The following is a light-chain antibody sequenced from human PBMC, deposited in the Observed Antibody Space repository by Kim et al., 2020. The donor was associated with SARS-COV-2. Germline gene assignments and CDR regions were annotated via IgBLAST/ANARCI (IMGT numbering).Light chain of an antibody. J-gene: IGKJ1*01. CDR3: QQSYSTPWT. CDR2: AAS. V-gene: IGKV1-39*01. CDR1: QKIINF. Sequence: ASVGDRVTIPCRASQKIINFLNWYQQKPGKAPNLLIFAASNLESGVPSRFSGSGSGAEFTLTISSLRPEDCATYYCQQSYSTPWTFGQGTKVDIK.